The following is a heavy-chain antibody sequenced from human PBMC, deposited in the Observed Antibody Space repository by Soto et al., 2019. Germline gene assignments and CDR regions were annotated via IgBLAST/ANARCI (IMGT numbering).Heavy chain of an antibody. Sequence: SETLALACPVSGCSIRSGGYYWSWIRQHPGKGLEWIGYIYYSGSTYYNPSLKSRVTISVDTSKNQFSLKLSSVTAADTAVYYCAREVAGKTHWGQGTLVTVSS. D-gene: IGHD6-19*01. V-gene: IGHV4-31*03. CDR2: IYYSGST. CDR3: AREVAGKTH. CDR1: GCSIRSGGYY. J-gene: IGHJ4*02.